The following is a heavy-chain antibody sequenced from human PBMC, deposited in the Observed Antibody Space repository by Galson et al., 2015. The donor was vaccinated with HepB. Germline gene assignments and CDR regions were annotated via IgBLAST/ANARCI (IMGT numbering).Heavy chain of an antibody. V-gene: IGHV1-46*01. CDR1: GYTFTSYY. D-gene: IGHD4-17*01. Sequence: SVKVSCKASGYTFTSYYMHWVRQAPGQGLEWMGIINPSGGSTSYAQKFQGRVTMTRDTSTSTVYMELSSLRSEDTAVYYCARDDHDYAQNWYFDLWGRGTLVTVSS. CDR2: INPSGGST. J-gene: IGHJ2*01. CDR3: ARDDHDYAQNWYFDL.